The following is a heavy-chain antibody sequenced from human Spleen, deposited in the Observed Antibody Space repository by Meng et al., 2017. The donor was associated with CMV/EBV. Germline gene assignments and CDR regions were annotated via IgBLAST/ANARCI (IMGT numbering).Heavy chain of an antibody. V-gene: IGHV1-69*06. J-gene: IGHJ6*02. D-gene: IGHD1-26*01. CDR1: GDTLSSYA. Sequence: SVKVSCKASGDTLSSYAISWVRQNPGQGLEWMGGLIPIVGTANYAQKFQGRVRITADKSTSTVYMELSSLRSEDTAVYYCARVIDSGSYSGRYYYYGMDVWGQGATVTVSS. CDR3: ARVIDSGSYSGRYYYYGMDV. CDR2: LIPIVGTA.